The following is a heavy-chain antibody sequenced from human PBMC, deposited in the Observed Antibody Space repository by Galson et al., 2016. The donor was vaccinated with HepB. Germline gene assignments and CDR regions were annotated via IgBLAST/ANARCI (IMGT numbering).Heavy chain of an antibody. Sequence: SLRLSCAASGFAFRTYSMNWVHQTPGKGLEWVASITGTDYYTYYAASIKDRFTISRDNPRNLLHLQMNSLRVDDSAIYYCARGSGSGRSGFRVYFYMDMWGKGTTVTVSS. CDR3: ARGSGSGRSGFRVYFYMDM. CDR1: GFAFRTYS. J-gene: IGHJ6*03. CDR2: ITGTDYYT. V-gene: IGHV3-21*01. D-gene: IGHD3-10*01.